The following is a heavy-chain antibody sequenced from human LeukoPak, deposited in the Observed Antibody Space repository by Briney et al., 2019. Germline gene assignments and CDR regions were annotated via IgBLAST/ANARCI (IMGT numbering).Heavy chain of an antibody. CDR1: GFAFSGYC. CDR2: INSDGRIT. V-gene: IGHV3-74*01. J-gene: IGHJ4*02. CDR3: AKDLSGSGYDSY. D-gene: IGHD3-22*01. Sequence: GGSLRLSCAASGFAFSGYCMHWVRQAPGKGLVGVSRINSDGRITNYADSVKGRFTISRDNAKNTLYLQMNSLRAEDTAVYYCAKDLSGSGYDSYWSEGSLATVSS.